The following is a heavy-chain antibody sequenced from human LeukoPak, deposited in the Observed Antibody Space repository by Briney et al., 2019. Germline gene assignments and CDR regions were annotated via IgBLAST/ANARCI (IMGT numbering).Heavy chain of an antibody. D-gene: IGHD2-2*01. V-gene: IGHV4-59*12. CDR2: IYYSGST. CDR1: GGSISSYY. CDR3: AREGADYCSSTSCPQGGAFDI. J-gene: IGHJ3*02. Sequence: SETLSFTCTVSGGSISSYYWSWIRQPPGKGLEWIGYIYYSGSTNYNPSLKSRVTISVDTSKNQFSLKLSSVTAADTAVYYCAREGADYCSSTSCPQGGAFDIWGQGTMVTVSS.